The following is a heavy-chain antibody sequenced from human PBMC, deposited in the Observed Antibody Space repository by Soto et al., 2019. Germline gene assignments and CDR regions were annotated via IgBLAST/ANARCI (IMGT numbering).Heavy chain of an antibody. CDR3: ARRLVATMADLGY. Sequence: GGSLRLSCAASGFTFSFYTMTWVRQAPGKGLEWVSSISDSAAYIYYAESVKGRFTISRDNAKNSLYLQMNSLRAEDTAIYYCARRLVATMADLGYWGQGTLVTVSS. CDR1: GFTFSFYT. CDR2: ISDSAAYI. J-gene: IGHJ4*02. V-gene: IGHV3-21*01. D-gene: IGHD5-12*01.